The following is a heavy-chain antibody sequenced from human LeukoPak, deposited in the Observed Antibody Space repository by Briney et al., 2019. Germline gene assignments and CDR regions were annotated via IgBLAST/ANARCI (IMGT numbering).Heavy chain of an antibody. D-gene: IGHD6-13*01. J-gene: IGHJ6*04. V-gene: IGHV3-21*01. CDR2: ISSSSSYI. CDR1: GFTFSSYS. Sequence: GGSLRLSCAASGFTFSSYSMNWVRQAPGKGLEWVSSISSSSSYIYYADSVKGRFTISRDNAKNSLYLQMNSLRAEDTAVYYCAGFTSSSWYYYGMDVWGKGTTVTVSS. CDR3: AGFTSSSWYYYGMDV.